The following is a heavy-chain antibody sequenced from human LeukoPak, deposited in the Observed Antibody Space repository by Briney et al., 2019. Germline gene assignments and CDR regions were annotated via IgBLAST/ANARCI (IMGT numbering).Heavy chain of an antibody. CDR3: ASTAAAGTRLGY. Sequence: SETLSLTCSVSGGSISSSNHYWEWIRQPPGKGLEWLGNIYYSGSTYDNPSLKSRVSMSVDTSKNQFSLKLSSVTAADTAVYYCASTAAAGTRLGYWGQGTLVTVSS. CDR1: GGSISSSNHY. CDR2: IYYSGST. J-gene: IGHJ4*02. V-gene: IGHV4-39*07. D-gene: IGHD6-13*01.